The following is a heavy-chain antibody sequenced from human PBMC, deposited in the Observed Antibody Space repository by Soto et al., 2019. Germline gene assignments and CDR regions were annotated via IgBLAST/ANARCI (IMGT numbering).Heavy chain of an antibody. Sequence: QVQLVQSGAEVKKPGSSVKVSCKASGGTFNNYGMGWVRQAPGQGLEWMGGIIPMIRRTNYAQKFQGRVTLTADASRSTAYMELRSLRSEDTAVYYCASLDYDVLTGYSYDDGGQGTLVTVSS. CDR2: IIPMIRRT. D-gene: IGHD3-9*01. CDR3: ASLDYDVLTGYSYDD. CDR1: GGTFNNYG. V-gene: IGHV1-69*01. J-gene: IGHJ4*02.